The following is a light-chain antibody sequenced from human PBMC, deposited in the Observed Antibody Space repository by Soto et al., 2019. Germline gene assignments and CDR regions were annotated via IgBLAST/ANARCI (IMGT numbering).Light chain of an antibody. V-gene: IGKV4-1*01. CDR2: WAS. J-gene: IGKJ5*01. CDR3: QQYYSTPRT. CDR1: QSVFYSSNNKNY. Sequence: DIVMTQSPDSLTVSLGARATINCKSSQSVFYSSNNKNYLAWYQQKPGQSPKLLIYWASTRESGVPDRFSGSGSGADFTLTISSLQAGDVAVYYCQQYYSTPRTFGQGTRLEIK.